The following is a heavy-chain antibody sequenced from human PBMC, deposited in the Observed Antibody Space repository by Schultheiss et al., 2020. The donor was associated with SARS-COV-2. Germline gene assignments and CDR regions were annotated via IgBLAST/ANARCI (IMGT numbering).Heavy chain of an antibody. CDR1: GYTFTSYA. V-gene: IGHV7-4-1*02. J-gene: IGHJ6*02. D-gene: IGHD2-2*01. CDR2: INTNTGNQ. CDR3: ARRGYCSSTSCYDYYGMDV. Sequence: ASVKVSCKASGYTFTSYAMNWVRQPPGQGLEWMGWINTNTGNQTYAQGFTGRFVFSLYTSVSTAYLQISSLKAEDTAVYYCARRGYCSSTSCYDYYGMDVWGQGTTVTVSS.